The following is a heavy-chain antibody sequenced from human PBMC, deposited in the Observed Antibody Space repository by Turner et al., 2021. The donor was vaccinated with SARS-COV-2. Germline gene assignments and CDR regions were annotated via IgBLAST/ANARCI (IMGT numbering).Heavy chain of an antibody. V-gene: IGHV3-48*03. Sequence: EVQLVESEGGLVQPGGSLRLSCPASGFTFISYEMNSVRQAPGKGLEWVSYISRSVSTIYYADSVKGRFTISRDNGKNSLYRQMNSLRAEDTAVYYCARGAPYWVRLQSPYYGMDVWGQGTTVTVSS. CDR1: GFTFISYE. D-gene: IGHD2-21*01. J-gene: IGHJ6*02. CDR2: ISRSVSTI. CDR3: ARGAPYWVRLQSPYYGMDV.